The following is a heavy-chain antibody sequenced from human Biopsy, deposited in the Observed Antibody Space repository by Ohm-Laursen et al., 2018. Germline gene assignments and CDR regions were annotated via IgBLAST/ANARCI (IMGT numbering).Heavy chain of an antibody. Sequence: TLSLTCTVSGDSTNSSYWSWIRQAPGKGLEWIGFISNSGNTNYNPSLKSRVTISADTSKNQFSLKLGSVTVADTAVFYCARRGSGGRSFDYWGQGSLVTVSS. D-gene: IGHD2-15*01. CDR3: ARRGSGGRSFDY. J-gene: IGHJ4*02. CDR1: GDSTNSSY. V-gene: IGHV4-59*08. CDR2: ISNSGNT.